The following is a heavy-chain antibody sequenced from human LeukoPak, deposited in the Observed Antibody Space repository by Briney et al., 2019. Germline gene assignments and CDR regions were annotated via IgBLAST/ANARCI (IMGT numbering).Heavy chain of an antibody. J-gene: IGHJ4*02. CDR3: ARGQYYYDSSGYPTPFDY. D-gene: IGHD3-22*01. CDR2: INPSGGST. Sequence: ASVKVSCKASGYTFTSFHMHWVRQAPGQGLEWMGIINPSGGSTSYAQKFQGRVTMTRDTSTSTVYMELSSLRSEDTAVYYCARGQYYYDSSGYPTPFDYWGQGTLVTVSS. CDR1: GYTFTSFH. V-gene: IGHV1-46*01.